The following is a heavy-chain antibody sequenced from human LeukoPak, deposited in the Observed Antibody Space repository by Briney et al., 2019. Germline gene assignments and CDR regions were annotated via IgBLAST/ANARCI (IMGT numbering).Heavy chain of an antibody. CDR1: GYTFTSYG. CDR2: ISAYNGNT. CDR3: ARDPYSSSWYPVDY. V-gene: IGHV1-18*01. D-gene: IGHD6-13*01. J-gene: IGHJ4*02. Sequence: ASVKVSCKASGYTFTSYGISWVRQAPGQGLEWMGWISAYNGNTNYAQKLQGRVTMTTDTSTSTAYMELRSLRSDDTAVYYCARDPYSSSWYPVDYWGQGTLVTVSS.